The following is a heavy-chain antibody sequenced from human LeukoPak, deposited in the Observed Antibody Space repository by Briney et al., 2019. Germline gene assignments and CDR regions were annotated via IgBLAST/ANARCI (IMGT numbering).Heavy chain of an antibody. CDR3: AHTLLGITATGTTYYYDY. Sequence: ESGPTLVKPTQTLTLTCNFSGFSLSSIGVGVGWIRQPPGKALKWLALIYWDDDKRYSPSLKSRLTISKHTSKNQVVLTMTNIDPVDTATYYCAHTLLGITATGTTYYYDYWGQGTLGTVSS. D-gene: IGHD6-13*01. CDR2: IYWDDDK. J-gene: IGHJ4*02. CDR1: GFSLSSIGVG. V-gene: IGHV2-5*02.